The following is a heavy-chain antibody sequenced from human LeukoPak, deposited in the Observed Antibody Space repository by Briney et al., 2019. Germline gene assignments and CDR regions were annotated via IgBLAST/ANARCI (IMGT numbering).Heavy chain of an antibody. CDR2: IYYSGIT. CDR3: V. J-gene: IGHJ6*03. V-gene: IGHV4-59*12. CDR1: GGSISSYY. Sequence: SETLSLTCTVSGGSISSYYWSWIRQPPGKGLEWIGYIYYSGITNYSPSLKSRVTISVDTSKNQFSLNRISVTAADTAYYMDVWGKRTTVTGSS.